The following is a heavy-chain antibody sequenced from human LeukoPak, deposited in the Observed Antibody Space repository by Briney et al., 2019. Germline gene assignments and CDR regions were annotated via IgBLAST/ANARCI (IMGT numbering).Heavy chain of an antibody. Sequence: GGSLRLFCAASGFTFSDHYMDWVRQAPGKGLEWVGRTRNKANSYTTEYAASVKGRFTISRDDSKNSLYLQMNSLKTEDTAVYYCARRGGPGAWAFDIWGQGTMVTVSS. D-gene: IGHD2-15*01. V-gene: IGHV3-72*01. J-gene: IGHJ3*02. CDR1: GFTFSDHY. CDR2: TRNKANSYTT. CDR3: ARRGGPGAWAFDI.